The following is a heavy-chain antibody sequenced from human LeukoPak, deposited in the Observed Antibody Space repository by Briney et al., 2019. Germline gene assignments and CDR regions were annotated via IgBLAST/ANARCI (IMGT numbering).Heavy chain of an antibody. CDR2: ISGSGGST. CDR1: GFTFSSYA. Sequence: GGSLRLSCAASGFTFSSYAISWVRRAPGKGLEWVSAISGSGGSTYYADSVKGRFTISRDNSKNTLYLQMNSLRAEDTAVYYCASYSSSRGAPGAFDIWGQGTMVTVSS. D-gene: IGHD6-6*01. CDR3: ASYSSSRGAPGAFDI. V-gene: IGHV3-23*01. J-gene: IGHJ3*02.